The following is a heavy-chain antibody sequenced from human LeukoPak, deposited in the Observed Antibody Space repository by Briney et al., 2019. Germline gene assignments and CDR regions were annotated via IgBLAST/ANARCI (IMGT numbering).Heavy chain of an antibody. J-gene: IGHJ4*02. D-gene: IGHD5-24*01. Sequence: TGGSLRLSCAASGFSLSDYYMTWIRQAPGKGLEWVSYISSTGSTIYYADSVKGRFTISRDNTKNSLHLSMNSLRADDTAIYYCARDGFNYSPIDYWGQGILVTVSS. V-gene: IGHV3-11*01. CDR3: ARDGFNYSPIDY. CDR1: GFSLSDYY. CDR2: ISSTGSTI.